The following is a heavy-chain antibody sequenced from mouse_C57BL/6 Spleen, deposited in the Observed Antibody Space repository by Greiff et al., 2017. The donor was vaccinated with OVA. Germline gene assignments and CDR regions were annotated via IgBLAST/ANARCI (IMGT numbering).Heavy chain of an antibody. CDR1: GYTFTSYW. D-gene: IGHD1-1*01. V-gene: IGHV1-59*01. Sequence: VQLQQPGAELVRPGTSVKLSCKASGYTFTSYWMHWVKQRPGQGLEWIGVIDPSDSYTNYNQKFKGKATWTVDTSSSTAYMQLSSLTSEDSAVYYCASDYYGSSPWFAYWGQGTLVTVSA. CDR2: IDPSDSYT. CDR3: ASDYYGSSPWFAY. J-gene: IGHJ3*01.